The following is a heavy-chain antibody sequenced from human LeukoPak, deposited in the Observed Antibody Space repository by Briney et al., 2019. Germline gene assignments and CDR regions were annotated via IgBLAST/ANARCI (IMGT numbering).Heavy chain of an antibody. Sequence: PGGSLRLSCTASGFTFDDYAMSWVRQAPGRGLEWVGFIRSKAYGGTTEYAASVKGRFTISRDDSKSIAYLQMNSLKTEDTAVYYCTRLRFLDWLFPDYLCQGTLVTVSS. V-gene: IGHV3-49*04. D-gene: IGHD3-3*01. J-gene: IGHJ4*02. CDR3: TRLRFLDWLFPDY. CDR1: GFTFDDYA. CDR2: IRSKAYGGTT.